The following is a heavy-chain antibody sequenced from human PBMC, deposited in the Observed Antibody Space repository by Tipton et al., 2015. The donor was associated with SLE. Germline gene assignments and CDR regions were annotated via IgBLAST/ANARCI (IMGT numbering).Heavy chain of an antibody. J-gene: IGHJ4*02. CDR3: ARSSTFGVVRWSFDS. CDR1: GVSFSDYF. D-gene: IGHD3-3*01. V-gene: IGHV4-34*01. Sequence: TLSLTCAVYGVSFSDYFWNWIRQSPGKGLEWIGEVNHSGSTDYHPSLKSRVTMSVDTTKNQFSLNLTSLTAADPAVYYCARSSTFGVVRWSFDSWGQGTLVTVS. CDR2: VNHSGST.